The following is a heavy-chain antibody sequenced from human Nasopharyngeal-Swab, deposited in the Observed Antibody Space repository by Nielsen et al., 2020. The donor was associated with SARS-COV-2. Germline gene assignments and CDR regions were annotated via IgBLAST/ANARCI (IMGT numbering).Heavy chain of an antibody. D-gene: IGHD2-15*01. V-gene: IGHV4-4*02. CDR1: GDSISSSYW. CDR2: IYHSGDT. J-gene: IGHJ6*03. Sequence: SETLSLTCAVSGDSISSSYWWTWVRQAPGKGLQWIAEIYHSGDTNYNPSLKSRATISLDKSKNLFSLNLKSVTAADTAFYYCTRARGYCSAVRCYDYYYIDVWGKGLTVTVSS. CDR3: TRARGYCSAVRCYDYYYIDV.